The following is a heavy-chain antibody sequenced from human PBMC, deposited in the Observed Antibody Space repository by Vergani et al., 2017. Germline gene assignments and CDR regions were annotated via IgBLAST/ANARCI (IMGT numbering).Heavy chain of an antibody. CDR3: ARGSYYYDSSGAREFDY. V-gene: IGHV1-46*03. D-gene: IGHD3-22*01. CDR1: GYTFTRYY. J-gene: IGHJ4*02. CDR2: INPSGGST. Sequence: QVQLVQSGAEVKKPGASVKVSCKASGYTFTRYYMHWVRQAPGQGLEWMGIINPSGGSTSYAQKFQGRVTMTRDTSTSAVYMELSSLRSEDTAVYYCARGSYYYDSSGAREFDYWSQGTLVTVSS.